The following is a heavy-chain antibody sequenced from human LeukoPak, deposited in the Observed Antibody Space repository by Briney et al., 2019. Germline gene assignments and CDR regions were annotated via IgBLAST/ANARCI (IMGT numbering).Heavy chain of an antibody. Sequence: GGSLRLSCAASGLTFSSHWMHWVRQAPGKGLGWMAVISDDGSNKYYADSVKGRFTISRDNSKNTLYLQMNSLRAEDTALYYCARALDSTMPRVMNCWGQGSLVTVSS. CDR1: GLTFSSHW. CDR3: ARALDSTMPRVMNC. CDR2: ISDDGSNK. J-gene: IGHJ4*02. V-gene: IGHV3-30*03. D-gene: IGHD5-18*01.